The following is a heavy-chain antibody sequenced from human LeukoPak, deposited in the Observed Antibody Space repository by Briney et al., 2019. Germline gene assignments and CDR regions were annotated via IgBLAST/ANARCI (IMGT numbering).Heavy chain of an antibody. CDR1: GFTFSSYW. CDR2: IKQDGSEK. J-gene: IGHJ3*02. V-gene: IGHV3-7*01. CDR3: ARDDFWSGYYSDGAFDI. D-gene: IGHD3-3*01. Sequence: AGGSLRLSCAASGFTFSSYWMSWVRQAPGKGLEGVANIKQDGSEKYYVDSVKGRFTISSDNAKNSLYLQMNSRRAEDTAVYYCARDDFWSGYYSDGAFDILGQGTMVTVSS.